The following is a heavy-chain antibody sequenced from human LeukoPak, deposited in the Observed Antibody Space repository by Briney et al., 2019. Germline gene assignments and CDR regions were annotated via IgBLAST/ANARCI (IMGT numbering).Heavy chain of an antibody. CDR1: GFTFGNYA. V-gene: IGHV3-23*01. Sequence: PGGSLRLSCEASGFTFGNYAMRWVRQAPARGLEWVSSLSGDGDTFYADSVKGMFNLSREDSRNTVYLHLNNLRVEDTAVYYCEKAIWVSNGDAVLWGQGTLVSVYS. D-gene: IGHD3-16*01. CDR3: EKAIWVSNGDAVL. J-gene: IGHJ4*02. CDR2: LSGDGDT.